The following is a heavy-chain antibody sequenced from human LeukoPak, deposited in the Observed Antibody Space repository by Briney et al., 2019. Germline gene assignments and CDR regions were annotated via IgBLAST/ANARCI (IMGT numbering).Heavy chain of an antibody. Sequence: GGSLRLSCTASGFTFGDYAMSWFRQAPGKGLEWVGFIRSKAYGGTTEYAASVKGRFTISRDDSKSIAYLQMNSLKTEDTAVYYCTRPGVATIDYYYGMDVWGQGTTVTVSS. CDR3: TRPGVATIDYYYGMDV. D-gene: IGHD5-12*01. J-gene: IGHJ6*02. V-gene: IGHV3-49*03. CDR1: GFTFGDYA. CDR2: IRSKAYGGTT.